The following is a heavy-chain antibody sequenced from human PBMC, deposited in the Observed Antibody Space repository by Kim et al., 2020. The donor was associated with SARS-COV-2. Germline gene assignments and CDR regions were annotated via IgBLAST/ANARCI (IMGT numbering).Heavy chain of an antibody. V-gene: IGHV4-34*01. CDR2: INHSGST. CDR3: ATPGNVYGDYPAFDI. CDR1: GGSFSGYY. Sequence: SETLSLTCAVYGGSFSGYYWSWIRQPPGKGLEWIGEINHSGSTNYNPSLKSRVTISVDTSKNQFSLNLSSVTAADTAVYYCATPGNVYGDYPAFDIWG. D-gene: IGHD4-17*01. J-gene: IGHJ3*02.